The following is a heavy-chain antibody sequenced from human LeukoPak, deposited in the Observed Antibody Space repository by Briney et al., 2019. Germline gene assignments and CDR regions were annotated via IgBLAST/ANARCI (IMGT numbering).Heavy chain of an antibody. CDR2: IIPIFGTA. V-gene: IGHV1-69*05. CDR3: ARVAEYSSSRGLDY. D-gene: IGHD6-6*01. CDR1: GGTFSSYA. J-gene: IGHJ4*02. Sequence: GASVKVSCKASGGTFSSYAISWVRQAPGQGLEWLGGIIPIFGTANYAQKFQGRVTITTDESTSTAYMELSSLRSEDTAVYYCARVAEYSSSRGLDYWGQGTLVTVSS.